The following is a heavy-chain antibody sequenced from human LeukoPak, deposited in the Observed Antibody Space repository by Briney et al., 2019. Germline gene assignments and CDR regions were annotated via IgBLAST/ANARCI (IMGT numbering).Heavy chain of an antibody. CDR2: IYYSGST. CDR1: GGSISSYY. V-gene: IGHV4-59*01. Sequence: SETLSLTCTVSGGSISSYYWSWIRQPPGKGLEWIGYIYYSGSTNYNPSLKSRVTISVDTSKNQFSLKLSSVTAADTAVYYCVRDAPVASRYYGMDVWGQGTTVTASS. CDR3: VRDAPVASRYYGMDV. D-gene: IGHD2-2*01. J-gene: IGHJ6*02.